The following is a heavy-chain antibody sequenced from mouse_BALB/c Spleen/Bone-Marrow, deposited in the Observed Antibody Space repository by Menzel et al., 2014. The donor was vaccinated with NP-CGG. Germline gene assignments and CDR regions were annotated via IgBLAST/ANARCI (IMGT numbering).Heavy chain of an antibody. CDR3: ARMGYYGWLAY. CDR2: INPDSKTK. Sequence: EVQLQQSGGGLVQHGGFLKLSCAASGFDFRTYWMSWVRQAPGKGLEWIGEINPDSKTKNYAPSLKDKFIISRDNAKNTLYLQMSKVRSEDTALYYCARMGYYGWLAYWGQGTLVTVSA. J-gene: IGHJ3*01. V-gene: IGHV4-1*02. D-gene: IGHD1-1*01. CDR1: GFDFRTYW.